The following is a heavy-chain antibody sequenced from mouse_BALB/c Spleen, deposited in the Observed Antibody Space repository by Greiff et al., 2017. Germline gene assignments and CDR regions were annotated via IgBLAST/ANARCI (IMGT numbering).Heavy chain of an antibody. D-gene: IGHD2-14*01. CDR3: ARDRYAGFAY. CDR1: GFTFSDYY. Sequence: EVNVVESGGGLVKPGGSLKLSCAASGFTFSDYYMYWVRQTPEKRLEWVATISDGGSYTYYPDSVKGRFTISRDNAKNNLYLQMSSLKSEDTAMYYCARDRYAGFAYWGQGTLVTVSA. CDR2: ISDGGSYT. V-gene: IGHV5-4*02. J-gene: IGHJ3*01.